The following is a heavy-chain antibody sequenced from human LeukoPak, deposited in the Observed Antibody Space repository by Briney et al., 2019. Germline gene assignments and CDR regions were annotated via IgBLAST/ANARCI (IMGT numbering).Heavy chain of an antibody. J-gene: IGHJ4*02. Sequence: GGSLRLSCAASGFTLSSYSMNWVRQAPGKGLEWVGFISSKAYGGTAEYAASVNGRFNISRDDSKSIAYLQMNSLKTEDTAVYYCSRIAVRGEGFDYWGQGTPVTVSS. CDR3: SRIAVRGEGFDY. V-gene: IGHV3-49*04. CDR1: GFTLSSYS. CDR2: ISSKAYGGTA. D-gene: IGHD6-6*01.